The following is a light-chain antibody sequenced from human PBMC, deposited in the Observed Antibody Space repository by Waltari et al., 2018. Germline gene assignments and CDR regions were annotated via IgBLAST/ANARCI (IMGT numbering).Light chain of an antibody. J-gene: IGLJ3*02. CDR2: RSD. V-gene: IGLV1-44*01. CDR3: AAWDDSLNGRWV. CDR1: ASNIGNNV. Sequence: QSVLTQPPSASGTPGQGVTISCSGGASNIGNNVVNWYPQVPGKAPKLLIYRSDRRSSGVPGRFYGSKSGMSASLASSGLQSEDEADYYCAAWDDSLNGRWVFGGGTKGTVL.